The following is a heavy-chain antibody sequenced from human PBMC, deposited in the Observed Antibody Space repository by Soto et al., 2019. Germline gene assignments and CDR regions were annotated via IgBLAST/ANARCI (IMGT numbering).Heavy chain of an antibody. J-gene: IGHJ4*02. V-gene: IGHV3-66*01. CDR3: ARDPWAADY. CDR1: GFTVSTKY. CDR2: IYRGGST. D-gene: IGHD3-16*01. Sequence: EVQLVESGGGLVQPGGSLRLSCAASGFTVSTKYMSWVRQAPGKGLEWVSVIYRGGSTFYADSVRGRFTISRDNSKNTENLQMNSRRAEDTAVYYCARDPWAADYWGQGTLVTVSS.